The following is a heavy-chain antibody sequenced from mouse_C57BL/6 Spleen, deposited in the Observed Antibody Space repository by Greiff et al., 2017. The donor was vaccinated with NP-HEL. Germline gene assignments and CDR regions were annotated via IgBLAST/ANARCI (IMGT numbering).Heavy chain of an antibody. Sequence: EVKLVESGGGLVKPGGSLKLSCAASGFTFSDYGMHWVRQAPEKGLEWGAYISSGSSTIYYADTVKGRFTISRDNAKNTLFLQMTSLRAEDTAMYYCARQGDHAMDYWGQGTSVTVSS. CDR3: ARQGDHAMDY. CDR1: GFTFSDYG. CDR2: ISSGSSTI. J-gene: IGHJ4*01. V-gene: IGHV5-17*01.